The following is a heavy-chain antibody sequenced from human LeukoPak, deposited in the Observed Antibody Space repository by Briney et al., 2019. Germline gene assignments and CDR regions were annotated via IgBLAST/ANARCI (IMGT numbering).Heavy chain of an antibody. CDR1: EYTFTGYY. V-gene: IGHV1-2*02. D-gene: IGHD4-17*01. Sequence: ASVKVSYKASEYTFTGYYIHWVRQAPGQGLEWMGCISPNRGGTNYAQKFQGRVTLTRDTSISTVYMELSRLRSDDTAVYYCARGRIFRIPYGDFDYWGQGTLVTVSS. J-gene: IGHJ4*02. CDR2: ISPNRGGT. CDR3: ARGRIFRIPYGDFDY.